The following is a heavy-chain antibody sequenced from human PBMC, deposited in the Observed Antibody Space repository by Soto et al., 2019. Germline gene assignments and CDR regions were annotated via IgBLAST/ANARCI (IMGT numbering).Heavy chain of an antibody. D-gene: IGHD3-10*01. V-gene: IGHV3-30*03. CDR1: GFSFSDFG. J-gene: IGHJ6*02. CDR2: ISYDQSKK. CDR3: GSSWFYYYYGVNV. Sequence: QVQLVESGGGVVQPGRSLRLSCAASGFSFSDFGMHWVRQTPGKGLDWVAVISYDQSKKYYADSVKGRFTISRDNSRKMVFLQMNSLRPEDTAIYYCGSSWFYYYYGVNVWGQGTTVTVSS.